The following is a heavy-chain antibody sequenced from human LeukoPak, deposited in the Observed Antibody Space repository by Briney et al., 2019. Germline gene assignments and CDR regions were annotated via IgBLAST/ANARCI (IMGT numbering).Heavy chain of an antibody. Sequence: PGGSLRLSCAASGFTFSSCAMSWVRQAPGKGLEWVSVIYSGGSTYYADSVKGRFTISRDNSKNTLYLQMNSLRAEDTAVYYCARDRWASGYYDYWGQGTLVTVSS. D-gene: IGHD3-22*01. CDR2: IYSGGST. CDR3: ARDRWASGYYDY. CDR1: GFTFSSCA. J-gene: IGHJ4*02. V-gene: IGHV3-53*01.